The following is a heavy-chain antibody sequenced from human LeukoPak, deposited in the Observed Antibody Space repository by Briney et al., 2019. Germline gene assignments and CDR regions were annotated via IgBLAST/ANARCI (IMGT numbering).Heavy chain of an antibody. J-gene: IGHJ4*02. V-gene: IGHV5-51*01. D-gene: IGHD6-19*01. CDR3: ARHSRRGAVAVNFDY. CDR2: IYPGDSDT. CDR1: GYSFTSYW. Sequence: GESLKISCKGSGYSFTSYWIGWVRQMPGKGLEWMGIIYPGDSDTRYSPSFQGQVTISADKSISTAYLQWSSLKASDTAMYYCARHSRRGAVAVNFDYWGQGTLVTVSS.